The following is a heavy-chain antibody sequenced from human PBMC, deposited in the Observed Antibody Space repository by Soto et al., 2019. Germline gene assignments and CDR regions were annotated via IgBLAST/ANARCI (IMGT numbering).Heavy chain of an antibody. V-gene: IGHV3-30*04. D-gene: IGHD3-22*01. Sequence: QVQLVESGGGVVQPGRSLRLSCAASGFTFSRYAMHWVRQAPGKGLEWVALISHDGRNKYYADSVKGRFTISRDNSKNTLYLQMNSLRVEDTAVYYCARDLVFEAMIVVVITHFDYWGQGTQVTVSS. CDR2: ISHDGRNK. CDR3: ARDLVFEAMIVVVITHFDY. J-gene: IGHJ4*02. CDR1: GFTFSRYA.